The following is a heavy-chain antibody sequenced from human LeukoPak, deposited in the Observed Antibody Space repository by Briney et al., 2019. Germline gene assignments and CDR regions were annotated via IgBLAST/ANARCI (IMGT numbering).Heavy chain of an antibody. J-gene: IGHJ6*02. CDR3: ARGRYCSSTSCYINFRRVGMDV. D-gene: IGHD2-2*02. CDR2: INHSGST. V-gene: IGHV4-34*01. CDR1: GVSFSGYY. Sequence: SETLSLTCAVYGVSFSGYYWSWIRQPPGKGQEWIGEINHSGSTNYNPSLKSRVTISVDTSKNQFSLKLSSVTAADTAVYYCARGRYCSSTSCYINFRRVGMDVWGQGTTVTVSS.